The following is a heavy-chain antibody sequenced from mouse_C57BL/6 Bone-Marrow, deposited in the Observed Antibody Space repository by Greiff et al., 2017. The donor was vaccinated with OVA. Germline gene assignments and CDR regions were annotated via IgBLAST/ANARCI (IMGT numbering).Heavy chain of an antibody. CDR1: GYTFTSYG. J-gene: IGHJ4*01. Sequence: QVQLKQSGAELARPGASVKLSCKASGYTFTSYGISWVQQRTGQGLEWIGEIYPRSGNNYYNEKLKGKGTLTVDKAYSTEYMELRSLTSEDAAVYFCARERYYGSSDYAMDYWGQGTSVTVSS. CDR3: ARERYYGSSDYAMDY. CDR2: IYPRSGNN. D-gene: IGHD1-1*01. V-gene: IGHV1-81*01.